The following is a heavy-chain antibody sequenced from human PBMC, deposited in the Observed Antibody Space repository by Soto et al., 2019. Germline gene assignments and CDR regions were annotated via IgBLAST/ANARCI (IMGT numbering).Heavy chain of an antibody. D-gene: IGHD6-6*01. J-gene: IGHJ6*02. Sequence: QVQLVQSGAEVKKPGASVKVSCKASGYTFTSYDINWVRQATGQGLEWMGWMNPNSGNTGYAQKFQGRVTMTRNTSISTAYMELCSLRSEDTAVYYCASPHGLEYSRYYYGMDVWGQGTTVTVSS. V-gene: IGHV1-8*01. CDR1: GYTFTSYD. CDR2: MNPNSGNT. CDR3: ASPHGLEYSRYYYGMDV.